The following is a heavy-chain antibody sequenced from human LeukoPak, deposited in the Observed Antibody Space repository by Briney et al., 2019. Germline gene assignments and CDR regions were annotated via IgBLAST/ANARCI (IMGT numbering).Heavy chain of an antibody. Sequence: GGSLRLSCAASEFTFSSYYMNWVRQAPGQGLEWVANIKQDGSEKYYVDSVKGRFTISRDNAKNSLYLQMNSLRAEDTAVYYCARDYFSTSYYYGMDVWGQGTTVTVSS. D-gene: IGHD3-10*01. J-gene: IGHJ6*02. CDR3: ARDYFSTSYYYGMDV. CDR1: EFTFSSYY. V-gene: IGHV3-7*01. CDR2: IKQDGSEK.